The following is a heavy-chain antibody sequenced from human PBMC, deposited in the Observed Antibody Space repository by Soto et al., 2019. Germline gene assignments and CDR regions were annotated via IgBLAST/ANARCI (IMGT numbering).Heavy chain of an antibody. Sequence: PGRSQRLSCAASGFTFSNLAMHRVRQAPGKGLEWVSIVRDDGSDAYYADSVKGRFAISRDNSKNTLYLQMNSLTAEDTAVYYCAKHFVNGEVDYWGQGTPVTVSS. J-gene: IGHJ4*02. CDR3: AKHFVNGEVDY. D-gene: IGHD3-10*01. CDR1: GFTFSNLA. V-gene: IGHV3-30-3*02. CDR2: VRDDGSDA.